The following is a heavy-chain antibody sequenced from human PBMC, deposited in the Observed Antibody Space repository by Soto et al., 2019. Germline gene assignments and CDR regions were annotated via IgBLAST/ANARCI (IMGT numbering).Heavy chain of an antibody. D-gene: IGHD6-13*01. V-gene: IGHV4-34*01. CDR3: ARERPAGSRLDP. Sequence: SETLSLTCAVYGGSFSGYYWSWIRQPPGKGLEWIGEINHSGSTNYNPSLKSRVTISVDTSKNQFSLKLSSVTAADTAVYYCARERPAGSRLDPWGQGTLVTVSS. J-gene: IGHJ5*02. CDR1: GGSFSGYY. CDR2: INHSGST.